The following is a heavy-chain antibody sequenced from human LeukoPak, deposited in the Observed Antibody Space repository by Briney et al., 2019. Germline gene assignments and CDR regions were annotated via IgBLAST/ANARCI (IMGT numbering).Heavy chain of an antibody. Sequence: PSETLSLTCTVSGGSISSYYWSWIRQPPGKGLEWIGYIYYSGSTNYNPSLKSRVTISVDTSKNQFSLKLSSVTAADTAVYYCARYNLIAAAGTSWFDPWGQGTLVTVHS. CDR2: IYYSGST. V-gene: IGHV4-59*08. D-gene: IGHD6-13*01. CDR1: GGSISSYY. CDR3: ARYNLIAAAGTSWFDP. J-gene: IGHJ5*02.